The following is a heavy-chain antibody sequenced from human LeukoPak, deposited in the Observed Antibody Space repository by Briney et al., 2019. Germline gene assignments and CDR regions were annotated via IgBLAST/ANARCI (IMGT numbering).Heavy chain of an antibody. J-gene: IGHJ4*02. CDR3: ASFRKTTYYDFWSGYSSDY. D-gene: IGHD3-3*01. CDR2: INPKSGGT. V-gene: IGHV1-2*02. CDR1: GYTFTGYY. Sequence: ASVKVSCKASGYTFTGYYMHWVRQAPGQGLEWMGWINPKSGGTNYAQKFQGRVTMTRDTSISTAYMELSRLRSDYTAVYYCASFRKTTYYDFWSGYSSDYWGQGTLVTVSS.